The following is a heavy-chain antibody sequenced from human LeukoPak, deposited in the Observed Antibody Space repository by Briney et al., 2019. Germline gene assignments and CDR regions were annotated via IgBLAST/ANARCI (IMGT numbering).Heavy chain of an antibody. CDR3: ARGGSSRQSFDY. J-gene: IGHJ4*02. CDR1: GGSISSGGYY. CDR2: IYYSGST. V-gene: IGHV4-30-4*01. Sequence: PSETLSLTCTVSGGSISSGGYYWSWIRQPPGKGLEWIGYIYYSGSTDYHPSLKSRVTLSVDTSKNQFSLKLSSVTAADTAVYYCARGGSSRQSFDYWGQGTLVTVSS. D-gene: IGHD6-13*01.